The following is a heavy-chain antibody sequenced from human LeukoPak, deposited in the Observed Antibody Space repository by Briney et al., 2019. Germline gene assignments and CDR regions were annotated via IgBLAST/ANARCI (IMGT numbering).Heavy chain of an antibody. CDR3: ARSVVDY. D-gene: IGHD2-2*01. CDR2: IDLSGSTL. V-gene: IGHV3-48*04. Sequence: GGSLRLSCAASGFTFSDYTMNWVRQAPGKGLEWVSYIDLSGSTLYYVDSVKGRFTISRDNAKNSLYLQMNSLRAEDTAVYYCARSVVDYWGQGTLVTVSS. CDR1: GFTFSDYT. J-gene: IGHJ4*02.